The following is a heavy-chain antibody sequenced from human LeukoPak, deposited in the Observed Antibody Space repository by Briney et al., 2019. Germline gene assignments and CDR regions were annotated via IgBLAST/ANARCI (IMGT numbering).Heavy chain of an antibody. D-gene: IGHD3-16*01. CDR3: GAAPGGEYLQH. Sequence: SETLSLTCTVSGVSISSSSYYWGWIRQPPGKGLEWNGSIYYSGSTYYNPSLKSRVTISVDTSKNQFSLKLSSVTAADTAVYYCGAAPGGEYLQHWGQGTLVTVSS. CDR2: IYYSGST. V-gene: IGHV4-39*01. CDR1: GVSISSSSYY. J-gene: IGHJ1*01.